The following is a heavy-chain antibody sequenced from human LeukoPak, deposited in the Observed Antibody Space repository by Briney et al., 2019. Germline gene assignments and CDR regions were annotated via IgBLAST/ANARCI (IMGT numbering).Heavy chain of an antibody. V-gene: IGHV3-23*01. CDR3: AKDESVSGWWGGYFDY. Sequence: GVSLRLSCVGSGFTFSTYAMSWVRQAPGKGLEWVSAISGSGTRTSVKGRFTVSRDNSKNTLYLQMNSLRAEDTAVYYCAKDESVSGWWGGYFDYWGQGTLVTVS. CDR1: GFTFSTYA. CDR2: ISGSGTRT. J-gene: IGHJ4*02. D-gene: IGHD6-19*01.